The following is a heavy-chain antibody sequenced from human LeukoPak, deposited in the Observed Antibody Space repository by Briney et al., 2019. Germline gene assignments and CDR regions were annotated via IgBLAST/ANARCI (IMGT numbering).Heavy chain of an antibody. V-gene: IGHV4-39*01. CDR1: GVSISSRSYY. J-gene: IGHJ6*03. Sequence: SETLSLICTVSGVSISSRSYYWGWIRQPPGKGLERIGSIYHSGSTHYNPSLKSRVTISVDTSKNQFSLKLSSVTAADTAVYYCARLPPSDYYYYMDVWGKGTTVTISS. CDR2: IYHSGST. CDR3: ARLPPSDYYYYMDV.